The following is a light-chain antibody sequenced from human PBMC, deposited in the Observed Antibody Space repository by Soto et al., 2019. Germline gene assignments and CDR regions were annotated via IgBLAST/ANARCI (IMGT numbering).Light chain of an antibody. CDR3: CSFALRSTLI. CDR2: EGG. J-gene: IGLJ2*01. CDR1: SSDVGNYNL. Sequence: QSALTQPASVAGSPGQSITISCTGTSSDVGNYNLVSWYQQYPGKAPKLMIYEGGKRPSGVSNRFSGSKSGNTASLTISGLQAEDEAEYYCCSFALRSTLIFGGGTKLTVL. V-gene: IGLV2-23*01.